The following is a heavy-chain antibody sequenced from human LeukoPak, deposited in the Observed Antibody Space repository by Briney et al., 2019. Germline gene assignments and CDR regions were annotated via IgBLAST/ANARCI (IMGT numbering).Heavy chain of an antibody. Sequence: SETLSLTCTVSGVSISSSSYYWRWIRQPPGKGLEWIGEINHSGSTNYNPSLKSRVTISIDTSKNQFSLEMSSVTAADTAVYYCARGRGARSSRWYNWFDPWGRGTLVTVSS. CDR1: GVSISSSSYY. D-gene: IGHD6-13*01. CDR3: ARGRGARSSRWYNWFDP. J-gene: IGHJ5*02. V-gene: IGHV4-39*07. CDR2: INHSGST.